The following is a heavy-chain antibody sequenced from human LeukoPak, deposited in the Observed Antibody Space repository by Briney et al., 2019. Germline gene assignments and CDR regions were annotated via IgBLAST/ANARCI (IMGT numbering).Heavy chain of an antibody. J-gene: IGHJ5*02. CDR2: IYSGGGT. Sequence: GGSLRLSCAASGFTVSSNYMSWVRQAPGKGLEWVSVIYSGGGTYYTDSVKGRFTISRDSSKNTLYLQMNSLRAEDTAVYYCARVARYNWFDPWGRGTVATVSS. CDR3: ARVARYNWFDP. V-gene: IGHV3-53*01. CDR1: GFTVSSNY.